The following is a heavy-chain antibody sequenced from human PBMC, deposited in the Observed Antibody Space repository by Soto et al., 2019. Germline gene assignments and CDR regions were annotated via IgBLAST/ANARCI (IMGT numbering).Heavy chain of an antibody. CDR2: ISGSGGST. CDR1: GFTFSSYA. Sequence: EVQLLESGGGLVQPGGSLRLSCAASGFTFSSYAMSWVRQAPGKGLEWVSAISGSGGSTYYADSVKGRFTISRDNSKNTLYLQMNSLRDEYTAVYYCAKNYYGSGSYYYAFDIWGQGTMVTVSS. CDR3: AKNYYGSGSYYYAFDI. J-gene: IGHJ3*02. D-gene: IGHD3-10*01. V-gene: IGHV3-23*01.